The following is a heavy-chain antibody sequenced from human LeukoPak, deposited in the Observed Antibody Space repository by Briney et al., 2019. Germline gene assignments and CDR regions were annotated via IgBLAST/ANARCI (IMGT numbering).Heavy chain of an antibody. V-gene: IGHV1-69*13. CDR1: GGTFSSYA. D-gene: IGHD6-6*01. CDR2: IIPIFDTA. J-gene: IGHJ4*02. Sequence: ASVKVSCKASGGTFSSYAISWVRQAPGQGLEWMGGIIPIFDTANYAQKFQGRVTITADESTSTAYMELSSLRSEDTAVYYCARFSTSSSPTRLEFDYWGQGTLVTVSS. CDR3: ARFSTSSSPTRLEFDY.